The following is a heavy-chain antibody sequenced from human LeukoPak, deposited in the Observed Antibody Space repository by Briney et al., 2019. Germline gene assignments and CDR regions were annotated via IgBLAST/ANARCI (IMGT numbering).Heavy chain of an antibody. CDR3: ARGEAFHSFDI. D-gene: IGHD1-26*01. CDR1: GFIFTSYS. V-gene: IGHV3-48*01. CDR2: ISSSSTI. Sequence: GGSLRLSCAASGFIFTSYSMNWVRQAPGKGLEWVSYISSSSTIYYADSVKGRFTISRDNAKNSLYLQMNSLRAEDTAVYYCARGEAFHSFDIWGQGTMVTVSS. J-gene: IGHJ3*02.